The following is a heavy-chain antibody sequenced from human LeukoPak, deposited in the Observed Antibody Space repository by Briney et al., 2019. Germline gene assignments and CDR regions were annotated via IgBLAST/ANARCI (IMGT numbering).Heavy chain of an antibody. CDR3: ARDPCGGSGYSDSNIFDY. V-gene: IGHV1-69*04. Sequence: SVKVSCKASGGTFSRYATNWVRQAPGQGLEWMGRIISILGIANYAQKFQGRVTITANKTTSTAYMELSSLRSDDTAVYYCARDPCGGSGYSDSNIFDYWGRGTLVTVSS. J-gene: IGHJ4*02. CDR1: GGTFSRYA. D-gene: IGHD2-15*01. CDR2: IISILGIA.